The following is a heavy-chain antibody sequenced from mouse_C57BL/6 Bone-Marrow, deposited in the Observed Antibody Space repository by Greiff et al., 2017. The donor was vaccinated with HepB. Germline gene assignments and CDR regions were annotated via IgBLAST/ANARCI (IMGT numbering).Heavy chain of an antibody. V-gene: IGHV2-2*01. CDR1: GFSLTSYG. Sequence: QVQLKESGPGLVQPSQSLSTTCTVTGFSLTSYGVHWVRQSPGKGLEWLGVIWRGGSTDYNAAFISRLSISQDNSQSQVFFKMNSLQADDTAIYYCARNRGSWFAYWGQGTLVTVSA. CDR3: ARNRGSWFAY. D-gene: IGHD3-1*01. CDR2: IWRGGST. J-gene: IGHJ3*01.